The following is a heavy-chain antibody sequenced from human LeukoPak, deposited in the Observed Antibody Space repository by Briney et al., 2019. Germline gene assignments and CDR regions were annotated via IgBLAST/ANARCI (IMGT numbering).Heavy chain of an antibody. Sequence: PGGSLRLSCVASGFAFSSYEMNWVRQAPGKGPEWISYISGGRDTMYYADSVKGRFTSSRDNAKNSLFLQMNSLRAEDTAVYYCVRVGRIQYFDYWGQGTPVTVSS. CDR2: ISGGRDTM. CDR3: VRVGRIQYFDY. CDR1: GFAFSSYE. D-gene: IGHD5-18*01. V-gene: IGHV3-48*03. J-gene: IGHJ4*02.